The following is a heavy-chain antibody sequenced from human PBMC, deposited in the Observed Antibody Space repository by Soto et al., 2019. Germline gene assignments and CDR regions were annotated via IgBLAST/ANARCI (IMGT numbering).Heavy chain of an antibody. J-gene: IGHJ4*02. CDR3: VQAQNWDAGDVSFDS. Sequence: EVQLVESGGGLVKPGGSLRLSCAASGFTFGTYTMNWVRQAPGKGLEWVSSIGTSSSYIYYADSVRGRFTISRDNTKNSVYLQMNSLRPEDTALYYCVQAQNWDAGDVSFDSWGQGTRVTVSS. D-gene: IGHD1-1*01. CDR2: IGTSSSYI. CDR1: GFTFGTYT. V-gene: IGHV3-21*04.